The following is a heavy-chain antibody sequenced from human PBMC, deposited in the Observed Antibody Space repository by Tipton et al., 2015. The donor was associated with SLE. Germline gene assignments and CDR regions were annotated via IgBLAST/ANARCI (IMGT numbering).Heavy chain of an antibody. V-gene: IGHV3-48*03. D-gene: IGHD2-15*01. CDR3: ARDAIEVVASYYYMDA. CDR1: GFTFSSYE. Sequence: SLRLSCAASGFTFSSYEMNWVRQAPGKGLEWLSYISGGSSATYYADSVQGRFTISRDNAKNSVYLQMSSLRAEDTAVYYCARDAIEVVASYYYMDAWGKGTTVTVSS. J-gene: IGHJ6*03. CDR2: ISGGSSAT.